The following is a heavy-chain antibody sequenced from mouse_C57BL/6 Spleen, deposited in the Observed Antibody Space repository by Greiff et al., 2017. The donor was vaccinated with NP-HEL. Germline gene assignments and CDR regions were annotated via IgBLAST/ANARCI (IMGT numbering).Heavy chain of an antibody. CDR3: TRASSHYYAAWFAY. V-gene: IGHV5-9-1*02. D-gene: IGHD1-2*01. Sequence: EVMLVESGEGLVKPGGSLKLSCAASGFTFSSYAMSWVRQTPEKRLEWVAYISSGGDYIYYADTVKGRFTISRDNARNTLYLQMSSLKSEDTAMYYCTRASSHYYAAWFAYWGQGTLVTVSA. CDR2: ISSGGDYI. J-gene: IGHJ3*01. CDR1: GFTFSSYA.